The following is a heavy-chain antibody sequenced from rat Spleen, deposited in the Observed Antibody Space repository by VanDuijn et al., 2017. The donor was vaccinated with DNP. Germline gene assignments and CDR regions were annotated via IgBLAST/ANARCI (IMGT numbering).Heavy chain of an antibody. Sequence: QVQLKESGPGLVQPSQTLSLTCTVSGFSLTSNSVHWVRQPPGTGLEWVGAIWSGGSTDYNSALKSRLSISRDTSKSQVFLKMNSLQTEDTATYYCARDLIIRDTTSAMDAWGQGTSVTVSS. V-gene: IGHV2-1*01. CDR2: IWSGGST. CDR3: ARDLIIRDTTSAMDA. CDR1: GFSLTSNS. J-gene: IGHJ4*01. D-gene: IGHD4-3*01.